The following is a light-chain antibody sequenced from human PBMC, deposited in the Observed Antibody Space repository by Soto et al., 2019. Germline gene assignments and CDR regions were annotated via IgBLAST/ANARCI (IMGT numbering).Light chain of an antibody. CDR1: QSISNW. V-gene: IGKV1-39*01. Sequence: IQMSQSPSTLPASVGDRVTITCRASQSISNWLAWYQQKPGKAPKLLIYAASSLQSGVPSRFSGSGSGTDFTLTISSLQPEDFATYFCQQSYSLRGTFGQGTKVDIK. J-gene: IGKJ1*01. CDR2: AAS. CDR3: QQSYSLRGT.